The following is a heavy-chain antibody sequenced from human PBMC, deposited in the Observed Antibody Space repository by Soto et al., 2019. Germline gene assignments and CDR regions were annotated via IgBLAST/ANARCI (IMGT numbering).Heavy chain of an antibody. CDR2: IIPILGTA. CDR3: ARSGFPGIAAY. CDR1: GGTFSSYA. Sequence: QVQLVQSGAEVKKPGSSVKVSCKASGGTFSSYAISWVRQAPGQGLEWMGGIIPILGTANYAQKFQGRVTTPPDESTSPSYMELSSLRSEDTAVYYCARSGFPGIAAYWGQGTLVTLSS. D-gene: IGHD6-13*01. J-gene: IGHJ4*02. V-gene: IGHV1-69*05.